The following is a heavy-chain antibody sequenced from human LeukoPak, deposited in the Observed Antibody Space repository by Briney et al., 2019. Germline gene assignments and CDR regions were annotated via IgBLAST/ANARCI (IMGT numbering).Heavy chain of an antibody. CDR3: ARHRNYGNWFDP. V-gene: IGHV4-4*02. D-gene: IGHD1-14*01. Sequence: PSGTLSLTCAVSGGSISKGHWWSWVRQPPGKGLEWIGEIFQSGSTNYNPSLRSQVTISVDKSKNQFSLNLNSVTAADTAVYYCARHRNYGNWFDPWGQGTLVTVSS. CDR1: GGSISKGHW. CDR2: IFQSGST. J-gene: IGHJ5*02.